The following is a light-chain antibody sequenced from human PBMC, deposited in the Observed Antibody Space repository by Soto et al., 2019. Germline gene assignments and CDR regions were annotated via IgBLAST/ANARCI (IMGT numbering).Light chain of an antibody. Sequence: EIGLAQSPATLSVSPGERVTLSCRATQTIGNKLAWYLQIPGQAPRLLMYGASTRATDIPARFSGSGSGTEFTLTITGLQSEDFAVYYCQQYTGWPWTFGLGTKVDVK. CDR1: QTIGNK. V-gene: IGKV3-15*01. CDR2: GAS. J-gene: IGKJ1*01. CDR3: QQYTGWPWT.